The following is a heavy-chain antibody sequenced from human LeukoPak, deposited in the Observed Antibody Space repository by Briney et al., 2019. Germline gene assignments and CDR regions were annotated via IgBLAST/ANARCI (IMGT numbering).Heavy chain of an antibody. CDR1: GGSFSGYY. Sequence: SETLSLTCAVYGGSFSGYYWGWIRRPPGKGLEWSGSIYYSGSTYYNPSLKSRVTISVDTSKNQFSLKLSSVTAADTAVYYCARVPAGRRHYFDYWGQGTLVTVSS. J-gene: IGHJ4*02. CDR3: ARVPAGRRHYFDY. V-gene: IGHV4-34*01. D-gene: IGHD3-10*01. CDR2: IYYSGST.